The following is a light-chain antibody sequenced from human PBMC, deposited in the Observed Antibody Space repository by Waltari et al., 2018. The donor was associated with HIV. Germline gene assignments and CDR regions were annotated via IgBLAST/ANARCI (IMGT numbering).Light chain of an antibody. CDR2: DNH. CDR1: SPNIGHNY. V-gene: IGLV1-51*01. CDR3: GTWDTSLTAGV. J-gene: IGLJ3*02. Sequence: QSVLTQPPSVSAAPGQKVTISCSASSPNIGHNYVSWFQQLPGTAPKLLIYDNHKRPSGIPDRFSASRSGTSATLAVTGLQIGDEADYYCGTWDTSLTAGVFGGGTKLTVL.